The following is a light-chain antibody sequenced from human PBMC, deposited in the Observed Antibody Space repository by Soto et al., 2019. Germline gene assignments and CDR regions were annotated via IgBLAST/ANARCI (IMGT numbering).Light chain of an antibody. J-gene: IGKJ1*01. V-gene: IGKV3-20*01. CDR1: QSVGSTY. Sequence: EIVLTQSPGTLSLSPGERATLSCRASQSVGSTYLAWYQQKPGQGPRLLIYGTSSRAAGIPDRFSGSGSGTDFILDISRVEPEDFAVYFCQQYGDSPWTFGQGTKVEI. CDR3: QQYGDSPWT. CDR2: GTS.